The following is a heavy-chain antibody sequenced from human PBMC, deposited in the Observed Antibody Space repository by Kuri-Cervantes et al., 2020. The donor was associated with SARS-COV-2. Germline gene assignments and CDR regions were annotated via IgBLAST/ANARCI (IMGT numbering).Heavy chain of an antibody. J-gene: IGHJ3*02. CDR2: IYTSGST. Sequence: ESLKISCTVSGGSISSYYWSWIRQPAGKGLEWIGRIYTSGSTNYNPSLKSRVTMSVDTSKNQFSLKLSSVTAADTAVYYCARGSGSGSSYDAFDIWGQGTMVTVSS. V-gene: IGHV4-4*07. CDR1: GGSISSYY. D-gene: IGHD3-10*01. CDR3: ARGSGSGSSYDAFDI.